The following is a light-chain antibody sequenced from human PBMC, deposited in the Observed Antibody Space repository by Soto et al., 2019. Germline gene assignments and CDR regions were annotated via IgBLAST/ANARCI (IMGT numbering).Light chain of an antibody. Sequence: VMTQSPGTLSVSPGERATLSCRASQSVDTLLAWYLQRPGQAPRLLISDASTRATGVSARFSGSGSGTEFTLTISSLQSEDSALYYCQQYQYWPPRTFGQGTKVEI. CDR3: QQYQYWPPRT. CDR2: DAS. CDR1: QSVDTL. V-gene: IGKV3-15*01. J-gene: IGKJ1*01.